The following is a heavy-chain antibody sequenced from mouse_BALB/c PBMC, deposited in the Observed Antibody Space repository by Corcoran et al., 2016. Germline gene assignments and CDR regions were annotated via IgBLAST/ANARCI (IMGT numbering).Heavy chain of an antibody. Sequence: EVQLQQSGPEQVKPGASVKISCKTSGYTFTEYTMHWVKQSHGKSLEWVGGIDPKNGGTNFNQKFKGKATLTVDKSSGTAYMERRSLTSEDSAVDYCTRGDLYYGNYVDLAYWGQGTLVTVSA. CDR3: TRGDLYYGNYVDLAY. J-gene: IGHJ3*01. CDR1: GYTFTEYT. CDR2: IDPKNGGT. V-gene: IGHV1-18*01. D-gene: IGHD2-1*01.